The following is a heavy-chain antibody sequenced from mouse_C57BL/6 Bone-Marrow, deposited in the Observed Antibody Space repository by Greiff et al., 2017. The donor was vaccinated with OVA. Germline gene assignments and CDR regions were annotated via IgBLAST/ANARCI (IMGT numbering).Heavy chain of an antibody. V-gene: IGHV1-80*01. J-gene: IGHJ2*01. Sequence: QVQLQQSGAELVKPGASVKLSCKASGYAFSSYWMNWVKQRPGKGLEWIGQIYPGDGDTNYNGKFKGKATLTADQSSSTAYMQLSSLTSADSAVYFCARKLDYSSSLYYFDYWGQGTTLTVSS. CDR1: GYAFSSYW. CDR2: IYPGDGDT. D-gene: IGHD1-1*01. CDR3: ARKLDYSSSLYYFDY.